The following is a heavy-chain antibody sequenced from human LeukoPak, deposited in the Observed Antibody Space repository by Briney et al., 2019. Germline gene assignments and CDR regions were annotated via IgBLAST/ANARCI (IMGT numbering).Heavy chain of an antibody. CDR3: AGGLGYCSSTSCYGYNSGAFDI. CDR1: GFTVSSNY. J-gene: IGHJ3*02. Sequence: GGSLRLSCAASGFTVSSNYMSWVRHAPGRGLEWVSVIYSGGSTYYADSVKGRFTISRDNSKNTLYLQMNSLRAEDTAVYYCAGGLGYCSSTSCYGYNSGAFDIWGQGTMVTVSS. V-gene: IGHV3-53*01. CDR2: IYSGGST. D-gene: IGHD2-2*01.